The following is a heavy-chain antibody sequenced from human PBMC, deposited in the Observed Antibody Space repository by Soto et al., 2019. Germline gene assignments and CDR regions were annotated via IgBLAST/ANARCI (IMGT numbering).Heavy chain of an antibody. Sequence: PGGSLRLSCTSSGFALSRYWMDWVRQAPGKGLVWVSHINSGGNITPYPDSVRGRFTISRDNSKNTLYLDMHSLTTDDTAVYFCARSLWSPYFYYGLDVWGQGTTVTVSS. CDR2: INSGGNIT. CDR1: GFALSRYW. J-gene: IGHJ6*02. V-gene: IGHV3-74*01. CDR3: ARSLWSPYFYYGLDV. D-gene: IGHD2-21*01.